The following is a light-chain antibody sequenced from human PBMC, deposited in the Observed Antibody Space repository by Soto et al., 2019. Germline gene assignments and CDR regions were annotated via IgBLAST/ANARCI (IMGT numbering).Light chain of an antibody. J-gene: IGKJ2*01. V-gene: IGKV1-39*01. CDR1: QSISTY. CDR3: QQSYTTPYT. Sequence: DIQMTQSPTSLSASIGDRVTITCRASQSISTYLTWYQQKAGKAPKVLIYGASSLQSGVPSRFTGSGSGTDFTLTISSLRPEDFATYCCQQSYTTPYTFGRGTKLEIK. CDR2: GAS.